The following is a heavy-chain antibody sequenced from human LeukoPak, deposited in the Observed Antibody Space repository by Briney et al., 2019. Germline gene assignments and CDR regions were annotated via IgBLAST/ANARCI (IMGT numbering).Heavy chain of an antibody. CDR2: INHSGST. J-gene: IGHJ4*02. Sequence: SETLSLTCAVYGGSFSGYYWSWIRQPPGKGLEWIGEINHSGSTNYNPSLKSRVTISVDTSKNQFSLKLSSVTAADTAVYYCARGDVDYYDGSGYYSTKNQYYFDYWGQGILVTVSS. CDR1: GGSFSGYY. D-gene: IGHD3-22*01. CDR3: ARGDVDYYDGSGYYSTKNQYYFDY. V-gene: IGHV4-34*01.